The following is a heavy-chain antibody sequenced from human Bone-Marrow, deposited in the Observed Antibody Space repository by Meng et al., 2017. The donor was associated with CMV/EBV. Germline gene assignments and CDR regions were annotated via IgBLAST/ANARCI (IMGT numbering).Heavy chain of an antibody. Sequence: SETLSLTCTASGGSVSSGSYYWSWIRQPPGKGLEWIGYIYYSGSTNYNPSLKRRVTISVDTSKNQFSLKLSSVTAADTAVYYCARYCSSTSCYIGAFDIWGQGTMVTVS. J-gene: IGHJ3*02. D-gene: IGHD2-2*02. CDR1: GGSVSSGSYY. CDR2: IYYSGST. CDR3: ARYCSSTSCYIGAFDI. V-gene: IGHV4-61*01.